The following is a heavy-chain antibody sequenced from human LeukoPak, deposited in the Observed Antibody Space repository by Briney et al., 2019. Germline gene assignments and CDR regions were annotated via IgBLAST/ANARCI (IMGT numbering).Heavy chain of an antibody. CDR2: IKSKTDGGTT. CDR1: GFTFSNAW. J-gene: IGHJ4*02. CDR3: TTVDYYDSSGSFDY. D-gene: IGHD3-22*01. Sequence: MPGGSLRLSCAASGFTFSNAWMSWVRQAPGKGLEWVGRIKSKTDGGTTDYAAPVKGRFTISRDDSKNTPYLQMNSLKTEDTAVYYCTTVDYYDSSGSFDYWGQGTLVTVSS. V-gene: IGHV3-15*01.